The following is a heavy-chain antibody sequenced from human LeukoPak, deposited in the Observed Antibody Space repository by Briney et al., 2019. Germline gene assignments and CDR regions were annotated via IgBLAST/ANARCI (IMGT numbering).Heavy chain of an antibody. D-gene: IGHD2-2*01. V-gene: IGHV1-69*13. Sequence: GASVKVSCKASGGTFSSYAISWVRQAPGQGLEWMGGIIPIFGTANYAQKFQGRVTITADESTSTAYMELRSLRSDDTAVYYCAREYCSSTSCFGVNWFDSWGQGTLVTVSS. CDR2: IIPIFGTA. CDR3: AREYCSSTSCFGVNWFDS. CDR1: GGTFSSYA. J-gene: IGHJ5*01.